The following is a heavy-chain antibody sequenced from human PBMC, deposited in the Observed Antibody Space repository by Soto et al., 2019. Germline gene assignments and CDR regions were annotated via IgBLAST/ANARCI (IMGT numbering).Heavy chain of an antibody. Sequence: GGSLRLSCAASGFTFSSYAMSWVRQAPGKGLEWVSAISGSGGSTYYADSVKGRFTISRDNSKNTLYLQMNSLRAEDTAVYYCVTQRDIVVVVAATPRGAIHVWGQGTMVTGSS. D-gene: IGHD2-15*01. J-gene: IGHJ3*01. CDR2: ISGSGGST. CDR3: VTQRDIVVVVAATPRGAIHV. CDR1: GFTFSSYA. V-gene: IGHV3-23*01.